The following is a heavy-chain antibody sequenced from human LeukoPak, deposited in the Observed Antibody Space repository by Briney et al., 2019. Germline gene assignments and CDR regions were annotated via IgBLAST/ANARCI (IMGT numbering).Heavy chain of an antibody. J-gene: IGHJ5*02. CDR2: INPSDGST. CDR3: ARHVVVEVAVLPTDSWFDP. D-gene: IGHD3-3*02. Sequence: GASVKVSCNATGYSFTTYYIHWMRQAPGRGLEWMGIINPSDGSTSAAQKFKRRVTMTGTRSASTVYMGLRTFTYDETAFYYCARHVVVEVAVLPTDSWFDPWGRGPWSPSPQ. CDR1: GYSFTTYY. V-gene: IGHV1-46*01.